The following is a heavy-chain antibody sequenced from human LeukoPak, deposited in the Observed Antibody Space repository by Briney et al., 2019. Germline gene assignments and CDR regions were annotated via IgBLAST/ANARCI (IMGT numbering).Heavy chain of an antibody. CDR3: AKVRSGYYYDY. D-gene: IGHD3-22*01. J-gene: IGHJ4*02. CDR2: IKSKTDGGTT. V-gene: IGHV3-15*01. CDR1: GFTFSNAW. Sequence: PGGSLRLSCAASGFTFSNAWMSWVRQAPGKGLEWVGRIKSKTDGGTTDYAAPVKGRFTISRDDSKNTLYLQMNSLRPEDTAIYYCAKVRSGYYYDYWGRGTLVTVSP.